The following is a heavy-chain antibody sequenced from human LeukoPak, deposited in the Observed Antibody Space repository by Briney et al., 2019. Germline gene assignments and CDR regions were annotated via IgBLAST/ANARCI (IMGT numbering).Heavy chain of an antibody. V-gene: IGHV3-23*01. D-gene: IGHD1-26*01. CDR1: GFTFSNYA. Sequence: GGSLRLSCAASGFTFSNYAMSWVRQAPGKGLEWVSVIGTIPGVTYYTDSVKGRFTISRDNSKNTLYLQMNSLRAEDTAIYYCAKKYSTGLDPWGQGTLVTVSS. J-gene: IGHJ5*02. CDR2: IGTIPGVT. CDR3: AKKYSTGLDP.